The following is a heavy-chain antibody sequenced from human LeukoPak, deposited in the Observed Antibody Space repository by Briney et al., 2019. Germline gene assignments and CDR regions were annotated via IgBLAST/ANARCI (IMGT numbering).Heavy chain of an antibody. CDR2: IYTSGST. V-gene: IGHV4-4*07. D-gene: IGHD3-3*01. J-gene: IGHJ6*02. CDR1: GGSISSYY. CDR3: ARGRPYDFWSGYSDRGMDV. Sequence: PSETLSLTCTVSGGSISSYYWSWIRQPAGKGLEWIGRIYTSGSTNYNPSLKSRVTISVDTSKNQFSLKLSSVTAADTAVYYCARGRPYDFWSGYSDRGMDVWGQGTTVTVSS.